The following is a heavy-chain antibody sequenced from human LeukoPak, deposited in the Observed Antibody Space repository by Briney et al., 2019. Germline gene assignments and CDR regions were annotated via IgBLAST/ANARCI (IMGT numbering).Heavy chain of an antibody. CDR1: GFTFSSHV. D-gene: IGHD5-24*01. Sequence: GGSLRLSCAASGFTFSSHVMTWVRQAPGKGLEWVARISEYVGRTFYADSVNGRFTISRDNSRNTLYLQMDSLRAEDTAVYFCARRGGSDGWGDFDYWGQGTLVTVSS. V-gene: IGHV3-23*01. CDR2: ISEYVGRT. CDR3: ARRGGSDGWGDFDY. J-gene: IGHJ4*02.